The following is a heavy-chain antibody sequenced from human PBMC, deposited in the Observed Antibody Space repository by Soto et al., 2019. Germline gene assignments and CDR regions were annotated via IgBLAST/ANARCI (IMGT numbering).Heavy chain of an antibody. J-gene: IGHJ4*02. CDR3: ARDLGFGLSAY. CDR2: INAGNGNT. V-gene: IGHV1-3*01. CDR1: GYTFTSYA. Sequence: QVQLVQSGAEVKKPGASVKVSCKASGYTFTSYAMHWVRQAPGQRLEWMGWINAGNGNTKYSQKFQGRVTITRDTSASTAYMELSSLRSEDTAVHSCARDLGFGLSAYWGQESLVTVSS. D-gene: IGHD3-10*01.